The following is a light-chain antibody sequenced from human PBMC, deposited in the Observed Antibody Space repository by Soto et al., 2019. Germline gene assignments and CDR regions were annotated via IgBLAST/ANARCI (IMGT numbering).Light chain of an antibody. CDR1: SSNVGNNY. CDR2: DNI. Sequence: SVLTQPPSVSAAPGQKVTISCSGSSSNVGNNYVSWYRHFPGTAPKVLIYDNIKQPSAIPDRFSGSKSGTSATLDISRLQTGDEADYYCGTWDSSLSAWVFGGGTKLTVL. V-gene: IGLV1-51*01. J-gene: IGLJ3*02. CDR3: GTWDSSLSAWV.